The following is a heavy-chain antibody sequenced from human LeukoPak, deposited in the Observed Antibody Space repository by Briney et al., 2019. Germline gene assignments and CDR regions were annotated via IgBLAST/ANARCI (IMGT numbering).Heavy chain of an antibody. V-gene: IGHV4-59*01. CDR2: IYYSGST. D-gene: IGHD5-18*01. J-gene: IGHJ6*03. Sequence: PSETLSLTCTVSGDSISGFYWSWIRQPPGKGLEWIGYIYYSGSTNYNPSLKSRVTISVDTSKNQFSLKLSSVTAADTAVYYCVRDGIGYSYGTYYYYMDVWGKGTTVTVSS. CDR1: GDSISGFY. CDR3: VRDGIGYSYGTYYYYMDV.